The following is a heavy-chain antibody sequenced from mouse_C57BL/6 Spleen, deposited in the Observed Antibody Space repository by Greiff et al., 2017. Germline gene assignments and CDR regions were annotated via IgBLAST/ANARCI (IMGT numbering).Heavy chain of an antibody. CDR3: ARPGGRGWYFDV. D-gene: IGHD3-3*01. CDR1: GYTFTSYW. Sequence: VQLQQPGAELVKPGASVKLSCKASGYTFTSYWMHWVKQRPGQGLEWIGMIHPNSGSTKYSEKFKSKATLTIDKSSSTAYMQLSSLTSEDSAVYYCARPGGRGWYFDVWGTGTTVTVSS. V-gene: IGHV1-64*01. J-gene: IGHJ1*03. CDR2: IHPNSGST.